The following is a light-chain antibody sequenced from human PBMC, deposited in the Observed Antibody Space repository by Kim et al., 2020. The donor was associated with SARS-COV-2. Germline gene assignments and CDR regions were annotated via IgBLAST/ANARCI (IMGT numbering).Light chain of an antibody. J-gene: IGKJ1*01. CDR2: QAS. V-gene: IGKV1-5*03. Sequence: PYVGDTVTISCRASQSVPIWLAWYQQIPGKAPKLLIQQASNLQSGVPSRFSGRGSGSEFTLTINNLQSGDFATYYRQQYHTHSTFGQGTKGDIK. CDR3: QQYHTHST. CDR1: QSVPIW.